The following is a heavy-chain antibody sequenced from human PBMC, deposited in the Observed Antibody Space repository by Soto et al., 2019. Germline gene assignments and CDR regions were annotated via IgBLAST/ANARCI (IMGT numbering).Heavy chain of an antibody. J-gene: IGHJ6*02. D-gene: IGHD2-15*01. CDR3: ARGVVVAATQYYYGMDV. CDR1: GGTFSRYT. Sequence: QVQLVQSGAEVKKPGSSVKVSCKASGGTFSRYTISWVRQAPGQGLAWMGRIIPILGIANYAQKFQGRVTNTADKSTSSAYMELSSLRSEDTAVYYCARGVVVAATQYYYGMDVWGQGTTVTVSS. V-gene: IGHV1-69*02. CDR2: IIPILGIA.